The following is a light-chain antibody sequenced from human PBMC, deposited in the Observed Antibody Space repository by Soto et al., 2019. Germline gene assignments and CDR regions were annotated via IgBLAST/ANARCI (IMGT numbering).Light chain of an antibody. V-gene: IGLV2-14*03. J-gene: IGLJ1*01. CDR1: HNDIGTYDY. Sequence: HSALTQPTSVSGSPGQSSTISCTGNHNDIGTYDYVSWYQQHPGKAPRLLIHGVTTRPSGISGRFSASKSGLTASLTISGLQPEDEADYYCSSFTSNRIYVFGPGTKVTV. CDR3: SSFTSNRIYV. CDR2: GVT.